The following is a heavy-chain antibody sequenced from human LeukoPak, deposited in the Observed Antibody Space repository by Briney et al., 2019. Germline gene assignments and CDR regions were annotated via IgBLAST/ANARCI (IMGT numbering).Heavy chain of an antibody. Sequence: ASVKVSYTVSGYTLTELSMHWVRQAPGKGLEWMGGFDPEDGETIYAQKFQGRVTMTEDTSTDTAYMELSSLRSEDTAVYYCATVTNDGILAFDIWAQETMVTVPS. V-gene: IGHV1-24*01. CDR1: GYTLTELS. D-gene: IGHD1-1*01. CDR2: FDPEDGET. J-gene: IGHJ3*02. CDR3: ATVTNDGILAFDI.